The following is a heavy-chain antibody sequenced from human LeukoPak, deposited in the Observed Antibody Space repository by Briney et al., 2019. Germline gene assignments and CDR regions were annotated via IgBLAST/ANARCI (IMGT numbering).Heavy chain of an antibody. CDR1: GFTFSSYA. CDR3: AKTRMSSDSSGYYYPNWESFGAFDI. J-gene: IGHJ3*02. V-gene: IGHV3-23*01. D-gene: IGHD3-22*01. CDR2: ISGSGGRT. Sequence: GGSLRLSCAASGFTFSSYAMSWVRQAQGKGLEWVSAISGSGGRTYYADSVKGRFTISRDNSKNTLYLQMNGLRAEDTAVYYCAKTRMSSDSSGYYYPNWESFGAFDIWGQGTMVTVSS.